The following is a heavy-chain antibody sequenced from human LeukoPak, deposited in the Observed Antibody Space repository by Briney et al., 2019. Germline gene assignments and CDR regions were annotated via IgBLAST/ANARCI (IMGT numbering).Heavy chain of an antibody. CDR3: AGSPNPYYFDF. CDR2: IHYTGNT. V-gene: IGHV4-59*01. D-gene: IGHD6-19*01. CDR1: GGSICSYY. Sequence: SETLSLTCTVSGGSICSYYWSVIRQSPEKGLEWIGCIHYTGNTNYNPSLKSRVTILLDASKNQFSLNLYSVTAADTAVYYCAGSPNPYYFDFWGQGSLVTVSS. J-gene: IGHJ4*02.